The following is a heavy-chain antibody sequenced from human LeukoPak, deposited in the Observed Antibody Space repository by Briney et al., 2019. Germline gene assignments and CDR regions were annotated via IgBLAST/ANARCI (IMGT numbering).Heavy chain of an antibody. V-gene: IGHV4-59*01. D-gene: IGHD1-26*01. CDR3: AREHPSIVGATDYFDY. Sequence: PSETVSLTCTVYGCSISSYYWSWIREPPGKGLEWIGYIYYSGSTNYNPSLKSRVTISVDTSKNQFSLKLSSVTAADTAVYYCAREHPSIVGATDYFDYWGQGTLVTVSS. CDR1: GCSISSYY. CDR2: IYYSGST. J-gene: IGHJ4*02.